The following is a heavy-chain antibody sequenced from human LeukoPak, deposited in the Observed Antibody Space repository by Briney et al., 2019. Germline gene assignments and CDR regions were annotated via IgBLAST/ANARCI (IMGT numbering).Heavy chain of an antibody. V-gene: IGHV4-38-2*02. CDR1: GYSISSGYY. Sequence: SETLSLTCIVSGYSISSGYYGGWIRQPPGKGLEWIGSIYHSGSTYYNPSLKSRVTISVDTSKNQFSLNLSSVTAADTAMYYCARDDRRTYYMDVWGKGTTVTVSS. CDR3: ARDDRRTYYMDV. J-gene: IGHJ6*03. CDR2: IYHSGST. D-gene: IGHD3-16*02.